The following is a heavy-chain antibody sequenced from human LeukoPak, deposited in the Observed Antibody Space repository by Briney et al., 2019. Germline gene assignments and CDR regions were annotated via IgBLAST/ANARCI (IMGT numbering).Heavy chain of an antibody. J-gene: IGHJ4*02. D-gene: IGHD3-22*01. CDR2: IYYSGST. CDR1: GGSFSTYY. V-gene: IGHV4-59*01. Sequence: KPSETLSLTCTVSGGSFSTYYWSWIRQPPGKGLEWIGYIYYSGSTNYNPSLQSRVTISVDTSKNQFSLRLSSVTAADTAMYYCARENSYYDSSGYYYGSGYFDYWGQGTLVTVSS. CDR3: ARENSYYDSSGYYYGSGYFDY.